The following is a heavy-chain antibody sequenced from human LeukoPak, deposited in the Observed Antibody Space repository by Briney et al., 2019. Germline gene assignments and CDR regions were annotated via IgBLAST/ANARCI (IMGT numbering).Heavy chain of an antibody. D-gene: IGHD2-2*02. CDR3: ARAAGYCSSTSCYKGAPNYYYYGMDV. J-gene: IGHJ6*02. V-gene: IGHV4-59*01. CDR1: GGSISSYY. Sequence: SETLSLTCTASGGSISSYYWSWIRQPPGKGLEWIGYIYYSGSTNYNPSLKSRVTISVDTSKNQFSLKLSSVTAADTAVYYCARAAGYCSSTSCYKGAPNYYYYGMDVWGQGTTVTVSS. CDR2: IYYSGST.